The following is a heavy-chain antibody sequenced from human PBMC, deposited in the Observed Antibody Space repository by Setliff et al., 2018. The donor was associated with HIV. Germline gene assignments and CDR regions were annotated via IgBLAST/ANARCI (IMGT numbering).Heavy chain of an antibody. Sequence: ASVKVSCKASGYSFTTHDINWVRQSPGQGLAWMGWMNPDSVNTFYARKFKGRVTMTRDTSTNTAYMELSSLTSDDTAVYFCARCSVSMVMFILVSAFDIWGQGTLVTVSS. J-gene: IGHJ3*02. CDR2: MNPDSVNT. CDR1: GYSFTTHD. V-gene: IGHV1-8*02. CDR3: ARCSVSMVMFILVSAFDI. D-gene: IGHD2-21*01.